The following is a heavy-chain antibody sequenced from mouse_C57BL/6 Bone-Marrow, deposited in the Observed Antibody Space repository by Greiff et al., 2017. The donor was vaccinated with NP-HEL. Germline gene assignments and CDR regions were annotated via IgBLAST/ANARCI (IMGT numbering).Heavy chain of an antibody. CDR3: ARGGY. V-gene: IGHV5-4*01. CDR2: ISDGGSYT. Sequence: EVQLQESGGGLVKTGGSLKLSCAASGFTFSSYAMSWVRQTPEKRLEWVATISDGGSYTYYPDNVKGRFTISRDNAKNNLYLQMSHLKSEDTAMYYCARGGYWGQGTTLTVSS. J-gene: IGHJ2*01. CDR1: GFTFSSYA.